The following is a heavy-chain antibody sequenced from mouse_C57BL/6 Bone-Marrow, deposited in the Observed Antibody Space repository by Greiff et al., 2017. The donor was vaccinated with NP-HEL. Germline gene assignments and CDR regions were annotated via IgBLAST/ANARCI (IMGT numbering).Heavy chain of an antibody. CDR3: TRPPYDYDSYYYAMDY. D-gene: IGHD2-4*01. CDR1: GFTFSDAW. J-gene: IGHJ4*01. Sequence: DVMLVESGGGLVQPGGSMKLSCAASGFTFSDAWMDWVRQSPEKGLEWVAEIRNKANNNATYYAASVKGRFTISRDDSKSSVYLQMNSLRAEDTGIYYCTRPPYDYDSYYYAMDYWGQGTSVTVSS. CDR2: IRNKANNNAT. V-gene: IGHV6-6*01.